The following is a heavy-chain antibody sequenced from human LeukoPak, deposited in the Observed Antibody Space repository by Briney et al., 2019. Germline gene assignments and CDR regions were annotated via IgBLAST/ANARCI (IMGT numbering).Heavy chain of an antibody. V-gene: IGHV1-2*02. CDR2: INPNSGGT. J-gene: IGHJ4*02. CDR1: GYTFTGYY. CDR3: ARDALTMVRGVTPPGY. Sequence: ASVKVSCKASGYTFTGYYMHWVRQAPGQGLEWMGWINPNSGGTNYAQKFQGRVTMTRDTSISTAYMELSRLRSDDTAVYYCARDALTMVRGVTPPGYWGQGTLVTVSS. D-gene: IGHD3-10*01.